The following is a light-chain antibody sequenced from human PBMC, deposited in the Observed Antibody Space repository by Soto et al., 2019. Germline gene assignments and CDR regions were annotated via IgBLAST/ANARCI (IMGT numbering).Light chain of an antibody. CDR1: SSDVGGYNY. CDR2: EVS. J-gene: IGLJ1*01. Sequence: QSALTQPASVSGSPGQSITISCTGTSSDVGGYNYVSWYQHHPGKAPKVMIYEVSNRPSGISNRFSGSKSGNTASLTISGLQAEDEADYYCSSYTSTSTRVFVTGTKVTVL. CDR3: SSYTSTSTRV. V-gene: IGLV2-14*01.